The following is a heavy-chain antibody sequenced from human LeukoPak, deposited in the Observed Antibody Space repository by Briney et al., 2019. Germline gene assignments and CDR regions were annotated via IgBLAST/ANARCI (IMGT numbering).Heavy chain of an antibody. Sequence: SQTLSLTCTVSGGSISSGGYYWSWIRQPPGKGLEWIGEINHSGSTNYNPSLKSRVTISVDTSKNQFSLKLSSVTAADTAVYYCARGTRRGWFDPWGQGTLVTVSS. CDR2: INHSGST. V-gene: IGHV4-30-2*01. J-gene: IGHJ5*02. CDR3: ARGTRRGWFDP. CDR1: GGSISSGGYY.